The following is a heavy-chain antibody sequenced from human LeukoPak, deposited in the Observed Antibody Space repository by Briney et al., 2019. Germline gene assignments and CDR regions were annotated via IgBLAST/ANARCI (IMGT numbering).Heavy chain of an antibody. CDR3: ARVGFRNYYGSGSYSPDAFDI. D-gene: IGHD3-10*01. CDR1: GFTFSSYA. Sequence: GGSLRLSCAASGFTFSSYAMHWVRQAPGKGLEWVAVISYDGSNKYYADSVKGRFTISRDNSKNTLYLQMNSLRAEDTAVYYCARVGFRNYYGSGSYSPDAFDIWGQGTMVTVSS. V-gene: IGHV3-30*04. J-gene: IGHJ3*02. CDR2: ISYDGSNK.